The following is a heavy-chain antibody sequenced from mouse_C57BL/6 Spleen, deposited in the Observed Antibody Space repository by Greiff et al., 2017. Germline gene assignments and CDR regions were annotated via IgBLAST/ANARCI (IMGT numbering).Heavy chain of an antibody. Sequence: EVKLVESGGGLVKPGGSLKLSCAASGFTFSSYAMSWVRQTPEKRLEWVATISDGGSYTYYPDNVKGRFTISRDNAKNNLYLQMRQLKSEDTAMYYCAREDYDGYSWYFDVWGTGTSVTVSS. V-gene: IGHV5-4*01. D-gene: IGHD2-3*01. J-gene: IGHJ1*03. CDR2: ISDGGSYT. CDR3: AREDYDGYSWYFDV. CDR1: GFTFSSYA.